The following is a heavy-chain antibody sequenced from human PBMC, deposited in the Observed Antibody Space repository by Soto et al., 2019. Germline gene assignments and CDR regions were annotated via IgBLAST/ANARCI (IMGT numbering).Heavy chain of an antibody. D-gene: IGHD3-22*01. Sequence: SVKVSCKASGGTFSTYTMTWVRQAPGQGLEWMGGIIPLFGTANYAQKFQGRVTITADESTSTVYMELSSLRSEDTAVYYCARDYYDSSGYLHDYWGQGTLVTVSS. CDR2: IIPLFGTA. J-gene: IGHJ4*02. CDR1: GGTFSTYT. CDR3: ARDYYDSSGYLHDY. V-gene: IGHV1-69*13.